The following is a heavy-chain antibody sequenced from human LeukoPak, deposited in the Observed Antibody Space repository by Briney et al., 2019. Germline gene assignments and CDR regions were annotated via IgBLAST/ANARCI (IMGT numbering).Heavy chain of an antibody. Sequence: SETLSLTCTVSGGSISSGIYYWGWIRQPPGKELEWIGSIYYSGNTYYNPSLKSRVTISVDTSKNQLSLKLNSVTAADTAVYYCARHVRQQLPPKAFDYWGQGTLVTVSS. V-gene: IGHV4-39*01. D-gene: IGHD6-13*01. CDR1: GGSISSGIYY. J-gene: IGHJ4*02. CDR3: ARHVRQQLPPKAFDY. CDR2: IYYSGNT.